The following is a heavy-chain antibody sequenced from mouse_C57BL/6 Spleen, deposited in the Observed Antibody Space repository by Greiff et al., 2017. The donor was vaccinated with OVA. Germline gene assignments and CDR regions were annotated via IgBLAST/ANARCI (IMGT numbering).Heavy chain of an antibody. CDR3: ARESITTVRRAFDY. D-gene: IGHD1-1*01. Sequence: EVQVVESGGGLVKPGGSLKLSCAASGFTFSDYGMHWVRQAPEKGLEWVAYISSGSSTIYYADTVKGRFTISRDNAKNTLFLQMTSPRSEDTAMYYCARESITTVRRAFDYWGQGTTLTVSS. CDR1: GFTFSDYG. V-gene: IGHV5-17*01. J-gene: IGHJ2*01. CDR2: ISSGSSTI.